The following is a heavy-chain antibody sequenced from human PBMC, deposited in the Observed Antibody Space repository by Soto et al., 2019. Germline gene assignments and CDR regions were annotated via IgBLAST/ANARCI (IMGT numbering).Heavy chain of an antibody. D-gene: IGHD1-7*01. Sequence: KPSETLSLTCTVSGGSISSYYWSWIRQPPGKGLEWIGYIYDSGSTNYNPSLKSRVTISVDTSKNQFSLKLSSVTAADTAVYYCARGLELRYYFFDYWGQGTLVTVSS. J-gene: IGHJ4*02. V-gene: IGHV4-59*01. CDR3: ARGLELRYYFFDY. CDR1: GGSISSYY. CDR2: IYDSGST.